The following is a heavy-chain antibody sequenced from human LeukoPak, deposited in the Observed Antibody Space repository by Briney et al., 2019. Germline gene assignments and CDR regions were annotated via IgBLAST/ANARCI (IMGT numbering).Heavy chain of an antibody. Sequence: GGSLRLSCAASGFTFSSYGMHWVRQAPGKGLEWVAVISYGGSNKYYADSVKGRFTISRDNSKNTLYLQMNSLRAEDTAVYYCAKPRGGFEWDAFDIWGQGTMVTVSS. CDR2: ISYGGSNK. D-gene: IGHD3-16*01. J-gene: IGHJ3*02. CDR1: GFTFSSYG. V-gene: IGHV3-33*05. CDR3: AKPRGGFEWDAFDI.